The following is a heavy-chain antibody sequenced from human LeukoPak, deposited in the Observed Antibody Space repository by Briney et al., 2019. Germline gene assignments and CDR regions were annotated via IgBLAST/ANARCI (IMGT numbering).Heavy chain of an antibody. J-gene: IGHJ6*02. V-gene: IGHV1-24*01. CDR1: GYTLTELS. CDR2: FDPEDGET. D-gene: IGHD7-27*01. Sequence: ASVRVSCKVSGYTLTELSMHWVRQAPGKGLEWMGGFDPEDGETIYAQKFQGRVTMTEDTSTSTAYMELRSLRSDDTAVYYCARDVTDWGPQYYYSTMDVWGLGTTVTVSS. CDR3: ARDVTDWGPQYYYSTMDV.